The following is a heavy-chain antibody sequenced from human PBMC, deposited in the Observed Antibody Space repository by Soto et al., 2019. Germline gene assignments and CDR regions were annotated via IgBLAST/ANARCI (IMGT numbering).Heavy chain of an antibody. Sequence: GGSLRLSCAASGFTFSSYSMSWGRQAPGKGLEWVSGFRTSGDGGTTYYADSVKGRFTISRDNSKNMLFLQMNSLRAEDTAIYYCAKKVKPGPGSQYLYYWGQGTLVTIYS. CDR3: AKKVKPGPGSQYLYY. D-gene: IGHD3-10*01. CDR2: FRTSGDGGTT. V-gene: IGHV3-23*01. J-gene: IGHJ4*02. CDR1: GFTFSSYS.